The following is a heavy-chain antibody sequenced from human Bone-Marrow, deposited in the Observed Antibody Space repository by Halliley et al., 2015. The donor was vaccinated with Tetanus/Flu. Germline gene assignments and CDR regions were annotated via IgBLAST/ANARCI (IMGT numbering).Heavy chain of an antibody. CDR2: IDVDGRT. V-gene: IGHV3-53*04. CDR3: ATGGQRLDN. J-gene: IGHJ4*02. Sequence: KGLEWVSRIDVDGRTPYIDSVKGRFTISRHSSKNTVDLEMNILTIEDTAVYFCATGGQRLDNWGQGTVVNVSS.